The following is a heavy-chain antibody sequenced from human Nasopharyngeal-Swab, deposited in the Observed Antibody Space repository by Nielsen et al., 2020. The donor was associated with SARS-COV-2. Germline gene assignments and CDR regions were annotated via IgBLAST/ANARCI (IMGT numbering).Heavy chain of an antibody. D-gene: IGHD3-10*01. CDR3: AGNMVRGVIFVRGFEP. J-gene: IGHJ5*02. CDR1: GFTFSSYA. Sequence: GGSLRLSCAASGFTFSSYAMSWVRQAPGKGLEWVSAISGSGGSTYYADSVKGRFTISRDNSKNTLYLQMNSLRAEDTAVYYCAGNMVRGVIFVRGFEPWGQGTLVTVSS. CDR2: ISGSGGST. V-gene: IGHV3-23*01.